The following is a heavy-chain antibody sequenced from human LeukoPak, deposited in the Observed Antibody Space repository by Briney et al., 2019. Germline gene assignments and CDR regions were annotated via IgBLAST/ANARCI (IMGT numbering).Heavy chain of an antibody. CDR1: GASISGSY. D-gene: IGHD6-13*01. Sequence: PSETLSLTCTVSGASISGSYYSWLRQPPGKGLEWIGYIYYSGSTNYNPSLKSRVTMSADTSKNQFSLKLSSVTAADTAVYYCARAAGYSSSWYYFDYWGQGTLVTVSS. V-gene: IGHV4-59*01. CDR3: ARAAGYSSSWYYFDY. CDR2: IYYSGST. J-gene: IGHJ4*02.